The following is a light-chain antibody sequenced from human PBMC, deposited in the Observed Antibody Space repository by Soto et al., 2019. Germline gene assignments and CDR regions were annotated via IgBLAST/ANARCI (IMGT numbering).Light chain of an antibody. CDR1: QSVNSNY. Sequence: ELVVTQSPATLSVSPGERATLSCRASQSVNSNYLAWYQQKPGQAPRLLIYGISKRATDIPDRFSGSGSGTEFTLTISSLQPEDVATYYCQQHGQWPITFGQGTQLEIK. CDR2: GIS. J-gene: IGKJ5*01. V-gene: IGKV3-20*01. CDR3: QQHGQWPIT.